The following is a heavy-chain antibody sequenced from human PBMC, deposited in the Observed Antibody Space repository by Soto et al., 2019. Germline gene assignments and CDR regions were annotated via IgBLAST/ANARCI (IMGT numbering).Heavy chain of an antibody. D-gene: IGHD3-10*01. CDR3: AKDQGGYYGSGRTHLYYYYGMDV. Sequence: GGSLRLSCAASGFTVSSNYMSWVRQAPGKGLEWVSVIYSGGSTYYADSVKGRFTISRHNSKNTLYLQMNSLRAEDTAVYYCAKDQGGYYGSGRTHLYYYYGMDVWGQGTTVTVSS. V-gene: IGHV3-53*04. J-gene: IGHJ6*02. CDR1: GFTVSSNY. CDR2: IYSGGST.